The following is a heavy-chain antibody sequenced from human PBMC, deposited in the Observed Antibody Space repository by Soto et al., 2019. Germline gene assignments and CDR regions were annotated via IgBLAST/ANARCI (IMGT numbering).Heavy chain of an antibody. V-gene: IGHV3-21*01. CDR3: VRERQLGYYGMDV. Sequence: EVQLVESGGGLVKPGGSLRLSCAASGFTFSSYSMNWVRQAPGKGLEWVSSISSSSSYIYYADSVKGRFTISRDNAKNSLYLQMNSLRAEDTAVYYCVRERQLGYYGMDVWGQGTTVTVSS. CDR1: GFTFSSYS. J-gene: IGHJ6*02. CDR2: ISSSSSYI. D-gene: IGHD6-13*01.